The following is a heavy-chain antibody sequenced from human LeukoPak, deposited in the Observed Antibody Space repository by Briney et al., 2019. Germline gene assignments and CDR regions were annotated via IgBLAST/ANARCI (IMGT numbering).Heavy chain of an antibody. Sequence: SETLSHTCTVSGGSISSYYWSWIRQPPGKGLEWIGYIYYSGTTNYNPSLKSRVTISVDTSKNQFSLKLSSVTAADTAVYYCARGVYIAAAQYAYWGQGTLVTVSS. CDR1: GGSISSYY. J-gene: IGHJ4*02. V-gene: IGHV4-59*01. CDR3: ARGVYIAAAQYAY. CDR2: IYYSGTT. D-gene: IGHD6-13*01.